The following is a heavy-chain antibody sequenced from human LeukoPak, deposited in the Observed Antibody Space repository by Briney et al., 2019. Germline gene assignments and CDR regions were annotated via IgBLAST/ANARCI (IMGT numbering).Heavy chain of an antibody. D-gene: IGHD3-3*01. Sequence: SETLSLTCAVSGGSISSGGYSWSWIRQPPGKGLEWIGYIYHSGSTYYNPSLKSRVTISVDRSKNQFSLKLSSVTAADTAVYYCARVVSGYYFGYYYYGMDVWGQGTTVTVSS. CDR3: ARVVSGYYFGYYYYGMDV. CDR1: GGSISSGGYS. CDR2: IYHSGST. J-gene: IGHJ6*02. V-gene: IGHV4-30-2*01.